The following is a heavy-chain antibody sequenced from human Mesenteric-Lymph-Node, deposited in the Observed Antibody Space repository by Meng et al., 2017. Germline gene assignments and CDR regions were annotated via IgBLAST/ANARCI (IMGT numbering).Heavy chain of an antibody. CDR2: ISSSSSYI. Sequence: GESLKISCAASGFTFSSYSMNWVRQAPGKGLEWVSSISSSSSYIYYADSVKGRFTISRDNAKNSLYLQMNSLRAEDTAVYYCAGSRLLWFGEWSPRDAFDIWGQGTMVTVSS. J-gene: IGHJ3*02. CDR3: AGSRLLWFGEWSPRDAFDI. V-gene: IGHV3-21*01. D-gene: IGHD3-10*01. CDR1: GFTFSSYS.